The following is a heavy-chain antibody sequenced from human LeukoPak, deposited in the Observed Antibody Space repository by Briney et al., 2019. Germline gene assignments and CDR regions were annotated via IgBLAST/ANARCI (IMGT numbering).Heavy chain of an antibody. J-gene: IGHJ5*02. CDR1: GYTFTSYG. CDR2: IIPIFGTA. D-gene: IGHD2-2*01. Sequence: SVKVSCKASGYTFTSYGISWVRQAPGQGLEWMGGIIPIFGTANYAQKFQGRVTITADESTSTAYMELSSLRSEDTAVYYCARGDLTIVVPAAINWFDPWGQGTLVTVSS. V-gene: IGHV1-69*13. CDR3: ARGDLTIVVPAAINWFDP.